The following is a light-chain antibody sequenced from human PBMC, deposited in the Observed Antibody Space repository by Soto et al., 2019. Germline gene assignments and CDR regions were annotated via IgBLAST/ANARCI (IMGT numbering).Light chain of an antibody. J-gene: IGLJ3*02. CDR2: LEGSGSY. Sequence: QPVLTQSSSASASLGSSVKLTCTLSSGHSSYITAWHQQQPGKAARYLMKLEGSGSYNKGSGVPDRFSGSSSGADRYLSISNLQLEDEADYYCETWDRNTRVFGGGTKLTVL. CDR3: ETWDRNTRV. CDR1: SGHSSYI. V-gene: IGLV4-60*02.